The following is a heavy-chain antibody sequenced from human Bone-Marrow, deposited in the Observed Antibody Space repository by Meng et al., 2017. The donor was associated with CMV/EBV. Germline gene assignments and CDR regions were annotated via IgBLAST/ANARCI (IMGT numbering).Heavy chain of an antibody. D-gene: IGHD2-21*02. J-gene: IGHJ4*02. Sequence: LSGATSGFSFSNAWMTWVRQAPGKGLFWIGRIKTTAEGAATDYSVPVKGRFTISRDDSKSTLYLQIANPKTEDTATYYCATMTSIDHWGRGTLVTVSS. CDR3: ATMTSIDH. V-gene: IGHV3-15*01. CDR2: IKTTAEGAAT. CDR1: GFSFSNAW.